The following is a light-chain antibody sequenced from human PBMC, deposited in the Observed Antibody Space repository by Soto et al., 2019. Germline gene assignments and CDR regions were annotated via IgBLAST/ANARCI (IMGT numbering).Light chain of an antibody. CDR3: NSFRSGTILV. CDR1: SSDIGYYDY. Sequence: QSVLTQPASVSGSPGQSITISCTGTSSDIGYYDYVSWYQQHPGKAPKLLITEVTNRPSGVSNRFSGSKSGNTASLTISGLQPEDEADYYCNSFRSGTILVFGSGTQLTVL. V-gene: IGLV2-14*03. CDR2: EVT. J-gene: IGLJ6*01.